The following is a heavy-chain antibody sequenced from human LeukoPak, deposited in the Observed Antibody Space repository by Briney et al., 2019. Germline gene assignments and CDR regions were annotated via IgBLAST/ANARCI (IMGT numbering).Heavy chain of an antibody. CDR3: AELGITMIGGV. CDR2: IKQDGSER. J-gene: IGHJ6*04. V-gene: IGHV3-7*01. Sequence: GGSLRLSCAASGLTFSRYWMSWVRQAPGKGLEWVANIKQDGSERYYVDSVKGRFTISRDNAKNSLYLQMNSLRADDTAVYYCAELGITMIGGVWGKGTTVTISS. D-gene: IGHD3-10*02. CDR1: GLTFSRYW.